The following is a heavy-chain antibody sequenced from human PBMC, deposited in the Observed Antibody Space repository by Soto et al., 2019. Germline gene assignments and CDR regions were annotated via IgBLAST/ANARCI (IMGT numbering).Heavy chain of an antibody. CDR3: AKDWSCSSTSCYFHPYTTHMDV. D-gene: IGHD2-2*01. J-gene: IGHJ6*02. CDR1: GFTFNNYA. Sequence: PVGSLRLSCTASGFTFNNYAMTWVRQAPGKGLEWVSSIVISGGTTYYADSVEGRFTISRDKSKNTVFLQLNSLRAEDTAVYYCAKDWSCSSTSCYFHPYTTHMDVWGQGTTVTVSS. V-gene: IGHV3-23*01. CDR2: IVISGGTT.